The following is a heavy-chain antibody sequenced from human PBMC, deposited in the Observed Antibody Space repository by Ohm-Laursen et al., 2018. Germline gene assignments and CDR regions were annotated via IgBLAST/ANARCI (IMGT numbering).Heavy chain of an antibody. J-gene: IGHJ4*02. CDR1: GGSISGYY. Sequence: SETLSLTCTVSGGSISGYYWSWIRQPPGKGLEWIGYIYYSGSTNYNPSLKSRVTISVDTSKNQFSLKLSSVTAADTAVYYCARGPYGGNSEVRYWGQGTLVTVSS. CDR2: IYYSGST. CDR3: ARGPYGGNSEVRY. D-gene: IGHD4-23*01. V-gene: IGHV4-59*12.